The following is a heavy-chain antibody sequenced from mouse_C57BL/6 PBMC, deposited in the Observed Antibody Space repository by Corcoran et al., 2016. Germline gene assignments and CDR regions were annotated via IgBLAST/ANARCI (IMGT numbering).Heavy chain of an antibody. CDR1: GYTFTTYG. Sequence: QIQLVQSGPELKKPGETVKISCKASGYTFTTYGMCWVKQAPGKGVKRMGWINTYSGVPTYADDFKGRFAFSLETSASTAYLQINNLKTEDTATYFCARAGDYDFAYWGQGTLVTVSA. CDR2: INTYSGVP. D-gene: IGHD2-4*01. V-gene: IGHV9-3*01. J-gene: IGHJ3*01. CDR3: ARAGDYDFAY.